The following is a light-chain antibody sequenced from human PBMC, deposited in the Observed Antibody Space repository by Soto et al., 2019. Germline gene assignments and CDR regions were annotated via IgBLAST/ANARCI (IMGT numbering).Light chain of an antibody. CDR1: QSISSW. CDR2: KAS. CDR3: QQSRT. J-gene: IGKJ1*01. V-gene: IGKV1-5*03. Sequence: DIQMTQSTSTLSASVGDRVTITCRASQSISSWLAWYQQKPGKAPKLLIYKASTLESGVPSRFSGSASGTEFTLTISSLQPDDFASYYCQQSRTFGQGTKVEIK.